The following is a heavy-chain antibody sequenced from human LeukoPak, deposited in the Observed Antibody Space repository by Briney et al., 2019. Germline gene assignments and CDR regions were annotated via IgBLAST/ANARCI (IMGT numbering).Heavy chain of an antibody. CDR3: AKRGAEVGATVAPGDY. Sequence: GGSLRLSCAASGFTFSSYAMHWVRQAPGKGLEYVSAISSNGGSTYYANSVKGRFTISRDNSKNTLYLQMNSLRAEDTAIYYCAKRGAEVGATVAPGDYWGQGTLVTVSS. V-gene: IGHV3-64*01. CDR1: GFTFSSYA. D-gene: IGHD1-26*01. J-gene: IGHJ4*02. CDR2: ISSNGGST.